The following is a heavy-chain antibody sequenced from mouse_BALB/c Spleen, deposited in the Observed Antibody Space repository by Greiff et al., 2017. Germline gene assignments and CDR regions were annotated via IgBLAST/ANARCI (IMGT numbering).Heavy chain of an antibody. J-gene: IGHJ2*01. CDR3: ARSTTVVATDY. CDR2: ILPGSGST. D-gene: IGHD1-1*01. V-gene: IGHV1-9*01. CDR1: GYTFSSYW. Sequence: QVQLKESGAELMKPGASVKISCKATGYTFSSYWIEWVKQRPGHGLEWIGEILPGSGSTNYNEKFKGKATFTADTSSNTAYMQLSSLTSEDSAVYYCARSTTVVATDYWGQGTTLTVSS.